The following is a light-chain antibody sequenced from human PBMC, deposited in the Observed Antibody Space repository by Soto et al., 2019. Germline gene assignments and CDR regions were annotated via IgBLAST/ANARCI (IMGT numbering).Light chain of an antibody. Sequence: DIQMTQSPSSVSASVGDRVTITCRASQGISSWLAWFQQKPGEATRLLIYAASSLHSGAPSRFSGSGSGTDVTLTISSLQPGDFATYYCQQGTSFPLTFGGGTKVEIK. V-gene: IGKV1-12*01. CDR2: AAS. CDR1: QGISSW. J-gene: IGKJ4*01. CDR3: QQGTSFPLT.